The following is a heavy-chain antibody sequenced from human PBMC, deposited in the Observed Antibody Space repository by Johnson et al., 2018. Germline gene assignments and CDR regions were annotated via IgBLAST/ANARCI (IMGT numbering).Heavy chain of an antibody. Sequence: QDQLVQAGAEVKEPGSSVKVCCKASGGTFSSYAISWVRQAPGQGLEWMGGIIPIFGTANYAQKFQGRVTITADESTSTAYMELSSLKTEDTAVYYCTRGGDYYYDSSGYSNAFDIWGQGTMVTVSS. CDR2: IIPIFGTA. J-gene: IGHJ3*02. CDR1: GGTFSSYA. D-gene: IGHD3-22*01. CDR3: TRGGDYYYDSSGYSNAFDI. V-gene: IGHV1-69*12.